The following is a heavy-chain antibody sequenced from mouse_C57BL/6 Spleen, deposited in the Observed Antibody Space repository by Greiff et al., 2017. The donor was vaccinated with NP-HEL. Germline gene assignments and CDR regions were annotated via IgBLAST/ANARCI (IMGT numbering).Heavy chain of an antibody. CDR2: INPNNGGT. CDR3: AGPYYSKAWFAY. V-gene: IGHV1-26*01. Sequence: EVQLQQSGPELVKPGASVKISCKASGYTFTDYYMNWVKQSHGKSLEWIGDINPNNGGTSYNQKFKGKATLTVDKSSSTAYMELRSLTSEDSAVYYCAGPYYSKAWFAYWGQGTLVTVSA. D-gene: IGHD2-5*01. J-gene: IGHJ3*01. CDR1: GYTFTDYY.